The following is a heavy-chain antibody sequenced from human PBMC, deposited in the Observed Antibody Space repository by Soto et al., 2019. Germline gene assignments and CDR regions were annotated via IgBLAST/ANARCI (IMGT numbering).Heavy chain of an antibody. CDR2: ISFDGSNK. V-gene: IGHV3-30*04. CDR3: ARVPGDMVAILYIDPRDGREPLSDVDV. Sequence: QMQLVESGGGAVQPGRSLRLSCAASGFTFSYYPMHWVRQAPGKGLEWVAVISFDGSNKYYADSVKGRFTISRDNSKNTLYLQMNSLRGEDTAVYYWARVPGDMVAILYIDPRDGREPLSDVDVWGQGTTVTVSS. D-gene: IGHD5-12*01. J-gene: IGHJ6*02. CDR1: GFTFSYYP.